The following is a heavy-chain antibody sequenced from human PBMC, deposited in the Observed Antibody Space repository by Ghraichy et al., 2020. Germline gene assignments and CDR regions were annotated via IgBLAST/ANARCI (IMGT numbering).Heavy chain of an antibody. Sequence: GGSLRLSCTASGFTFSDHYMDWVRQAPGQGPEWVGRGRGKAQGYTREYAASVKGRFTISRDESRNSLYLQMNSLNSEDTAVYYCTRARLYCDGGNCYSTFDYWGQGTLVTVSS. CDR2: GRGKAQGYTR. CDR1: GFTFSDHY. J-gene: IGHJ4*02. CDR3: TRARLYCDGGNCYSTFDY. V-gene: IGHV3-72*01. D-gene: IGHD2-15*01.